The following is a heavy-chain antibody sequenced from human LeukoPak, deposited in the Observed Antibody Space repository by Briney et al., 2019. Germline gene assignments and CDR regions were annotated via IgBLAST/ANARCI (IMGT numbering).Heavy chain of an antibody. J-gene: IGHJ6*02. D-gene: IGHD3-10*01. CDR2: IYPGDSDT. CDR1: GYSFTSYW. V-gene: IGHV5-51*01. Sequence: GESLKFSCKGSGYSFTSYWIGWVGQMPGKGLEWMGIIYPGDSDTSYSPSFQGQVTISADKSISTAYLQWSSLKASDAAMYYCARHDLWFGEFYGMDVWGQGTTVTVSS. CDR3: ARHDLWFGEFYGMDV.